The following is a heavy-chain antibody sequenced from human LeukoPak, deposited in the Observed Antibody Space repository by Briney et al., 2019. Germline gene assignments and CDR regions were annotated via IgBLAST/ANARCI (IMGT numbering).Heavy chain of an antibody. V-gene: IGHV1-2*02. D-gene: IGHD1-14*01. Sequence: ASVKVSCKASGYTFTGYYMHWVRQAPGQGLEWMGWINPNSGGTNYAQKFQGRVTMTRDTSISTAYMELSRLTSDDTAVYYCARDRRGLQYYYYYYYMDVWGKGTTVTVSS. CDR2: INPNSGGT. J-gene: IGHJ6*03. CDR1: GYTFTGYY. CDR3: ARDRRGLQYYYYYYYMDV.